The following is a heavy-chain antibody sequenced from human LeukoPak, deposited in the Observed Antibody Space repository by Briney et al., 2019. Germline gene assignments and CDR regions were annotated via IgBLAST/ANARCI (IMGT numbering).Heavy chain of an antibody. CDR3: AKDRAYYDSSGYYRNSHFDY. Sequence: GGSLRLSCAASGFTFSSYAMSWVRQAPGQGLEWVSTISGSGGSTYYADSVKGRFTISRDNSKNTLYLQMNSLRAEDSAVYYCAKDRAYYDSSGYYRNSHFDYWGQGTLVTVSS. D-gene: IGHD3-22*01. CDR1: GFTFSSYA. V-gene: IGHV3-23*01. CDR2: ISGSGGST. J-gene: IGHJ4*02.